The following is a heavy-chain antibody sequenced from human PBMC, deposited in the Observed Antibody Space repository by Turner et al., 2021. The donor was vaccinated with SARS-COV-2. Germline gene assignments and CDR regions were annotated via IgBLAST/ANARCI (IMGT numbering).Heavy chain of an antibody. CDR2: ISGSGGST. CDR3: AKAQLGYYLGVDY. D-gene: IGHD3-3*01. Sequence: VQPGGSLRFSCAASGFIFSSYVMSWVRQAPGKGLAWVPGISGSGGSTYYADYVKGRFTISRDNSKNTLYLKMNSLRAEDTAVYYCAKAQLGYYLGVDYWGQGTLVTVSS. V-gene: IGHV3-23*01. CDR1: GFIFSSYV. J-gene: IGHJ4*02.